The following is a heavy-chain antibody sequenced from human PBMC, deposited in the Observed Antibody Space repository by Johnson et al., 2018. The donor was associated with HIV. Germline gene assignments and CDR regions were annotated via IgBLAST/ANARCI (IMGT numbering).Heavy chain of an antibody. CDR2: INWNGGSI. J-gene: IGHJ3*02. CDR3: ARARGQLTRGDDAFDI. Sequence: VQLVESGGGLVKPGGSLRLSCAASGFTFSSYAMHWVRQAPGKGLEWVSGINWNGGSIGYADSVKGRFTISRDNAKNSLYLQMNSLRGEDTVLYYCARARGQLTRGDDAFDIWGQVTMVTVSS. V-gene: IGHV3-20*04. CDR1: GFTFSSYA. D-gene: IGHD6-13*01.